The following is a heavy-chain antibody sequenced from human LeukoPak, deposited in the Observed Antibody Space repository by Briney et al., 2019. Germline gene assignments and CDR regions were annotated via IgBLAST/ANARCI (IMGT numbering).Heavy chain of an antibody. Sequence: PGESLKISCKGSGYRFTSYWIGWVRQMPGKGLEWMGIIYPGDSDTRYSPSFQGQVTISADKSINTAYLQWSSLKASDTAMYYCAGRYCSSTSCHGGFDYWGQGTLVTFSS. V-gene: IGHV5-51*01. CDR2: IYPGDSDT. D-gene: IGHD2-2*01. CDR1: GYRFTSYW. CDR3: AGRYCSSTSCHGGFDY. J-gene: IGHJ4*02.